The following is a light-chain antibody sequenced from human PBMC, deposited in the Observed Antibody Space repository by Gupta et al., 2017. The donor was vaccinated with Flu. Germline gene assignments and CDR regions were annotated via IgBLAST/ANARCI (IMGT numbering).Light chain of an antibody. CDR1: QSVGINY. J-gene: IGKJ4*01. CDR2: GAS. CDR3: QQFESAPLT. Sequence: EIVLTQSPGTLSLSPGERATLSCRASQSVGINYLAWYQQKPGQAPRLLIYGASSRPTGIRDRFSGSVSGSGTDFTLTINRLEPEDFAVYYCQQFESAPLTFGGGTKVEI. V-gene: IGKV3-20*01.